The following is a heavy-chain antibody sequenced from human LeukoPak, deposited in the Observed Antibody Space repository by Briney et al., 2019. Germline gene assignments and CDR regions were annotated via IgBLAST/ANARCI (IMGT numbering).Heavy chain of an antibody. CDR1: GGSISSSGYD. CDR3: ARYSSSSDWFDP. J-gene: IGHJ5*02. CDR2: IHYSGST. Sequence: SETLSLTCTVSGGSISSSGYDWGWIRQPPGKGLEWIGAIHYSGSTTYNPSLKSRVTISVDTSENHFSLKLSSVTAADSAVYYCARYSSSSDWFDPWGQGTLVTVSP. V-gene: IGHV4-39*02. D-gene: IGHD6-6*01.